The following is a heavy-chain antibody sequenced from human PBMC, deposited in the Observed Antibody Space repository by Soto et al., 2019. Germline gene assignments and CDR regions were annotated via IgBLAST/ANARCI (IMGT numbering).Heavy chain of an antibody. J-gene: IGHJ4*02. CDR3: ARDSAHVTMVRGVNDY. CDR1: GYTFTGYY. CDR2: INPNSGGT. D-gene: IGHD3-10*01. V-gene: IGHV1-2*02. Sequence: ASVKVSCKASGYTFTGYYMHWVRQAPGQGLEWMGWINPNSGGTNYAQKFQGRVTMTRDTSISTAYMELSRLRSDDTAVYYCARDSAHVTMVRGVNDYWGQGTLLTVYS.